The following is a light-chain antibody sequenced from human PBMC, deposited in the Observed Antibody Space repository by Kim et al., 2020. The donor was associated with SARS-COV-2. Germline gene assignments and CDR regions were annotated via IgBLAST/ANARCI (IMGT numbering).Light chain of an antibody. CDR2: YDS. V-gene: IGLV3-21*04. CDR1: NIGSKS. CDR3: QVWDSSSDHGV. Sequence: SYELTQPPSVSVAPGKTARITCGGNNIGSKSVHWYQQKPGQAPVLVIYYDSDRPSGIPERFSGSNSGNTATLTISRVEAGDEADYYCQVWDSSSDHGVFGEGT. J-gene: IGLJ2*01.